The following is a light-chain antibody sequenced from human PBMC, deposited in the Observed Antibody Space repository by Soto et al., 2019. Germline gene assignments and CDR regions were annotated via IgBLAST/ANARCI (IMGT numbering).Light chain of an antibody. Sequence: EIVMTQSPATLSVSPGERATLSCRASQGISSLLAWYQQKPGQAPRLLIYAASTRAAGIPARFSGSGSGTDFTLTISSLQSEDFAVYYCQQYNKGPVTFGQGTKVDIK. CDR1: QGISSL. J-gene: IGKJ1*01. V-gene: IGKV3-15*01. CDR3: QQYNKGPVT. CDR2: AAS.